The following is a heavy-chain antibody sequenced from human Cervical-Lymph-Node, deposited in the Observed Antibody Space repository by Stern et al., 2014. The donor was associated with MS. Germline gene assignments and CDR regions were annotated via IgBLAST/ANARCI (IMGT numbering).Heavy chain of an antibody. J-gene: IGHJ5*02. CDR1: GYTFRKYG. D-gene: IGHD6-19*01. CDR3: ARDSHISVAGTGGGFDP. V-gene: IGHV1-18*01. CDR2: VSGYNEDS. Sequence: MQLVESGTEVKKPGASVKVSCKTSGYTFRKYGISLGRQAPGQGLEWKGWVSGYNEDSNYVEKFQGRVTMTTATSTSTASLELRSLRSDDTAVYYCARDSHISVAGTGGGFDPWGQGTLVTVSS.